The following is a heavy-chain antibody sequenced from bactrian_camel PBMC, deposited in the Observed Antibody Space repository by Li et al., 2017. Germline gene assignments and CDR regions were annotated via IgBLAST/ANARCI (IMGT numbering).Heavy chain of an antibody. D-gene: IGHD1*01. CDR2: LDNGDGST. V-gene: IGHV3S63*01. Sequence: HVQLVESGGGSVQAGGSLNLSCEASGYNYDRNCLGWFRQAPGKEREGVANLDNGDGSTKYADPVKGRFTISKDNAKNTLYLQMDSLKPEDTAMYYCAAAPYVGASGYCYAHLVTEYSNSGQGTQVTVS. CDR1: GYNYDRNC. J-gene: IGHJ4*01. CDR3: AAAPYVGASGYCYAHLVTEYSN.